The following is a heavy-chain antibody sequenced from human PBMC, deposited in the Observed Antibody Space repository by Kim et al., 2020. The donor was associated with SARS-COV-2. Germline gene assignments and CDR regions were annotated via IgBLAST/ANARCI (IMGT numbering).Heavy chain of an antibody. D-gene: IGHD2-15*01. J-gene: IGHJ4*02. V-gene: IGHV4-59*01. Sequence: NPPLRSRVTISVDTSKNPFSLKLSSVTAADTAVYYWAREICSGGSCYARHWGQGTLVTVSS. CDR3: AREICSGGSCYARH.